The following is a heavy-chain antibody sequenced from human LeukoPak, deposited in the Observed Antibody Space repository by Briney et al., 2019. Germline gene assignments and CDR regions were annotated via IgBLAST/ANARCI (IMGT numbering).Heavy chain of an antibody. Sequence: PGRSLRLSCAASGFTFSSYGMHWVRQAPGKGLEWVAVISYDGSNKYYADSVKGRFTISRDNSKNTLYLQMNSLRAEDTAVYYCAREGATYYYGSASPFDYWGQGTLVTVSS. V-gene: IGHV3-30*03. CDR2: ISYDGSNK. J-gene: IGHJ4*02. CDR3: AREGATYYYGSASPFDY. CDR1: GFTFSSYG. D-gene: IGHD3-10*01.